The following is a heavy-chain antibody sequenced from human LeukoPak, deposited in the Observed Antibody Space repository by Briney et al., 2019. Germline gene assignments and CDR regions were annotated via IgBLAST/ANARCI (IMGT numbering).Heavy chain of an antibody. CDR3: AKAAGIAAFYWDYYMDV. Sequence: GGSLRLSCAASGFTFSSYSMNWVRQAPGKGLEWVSSISSSSSYIYYADSVKGRFTISRDNSKNTLYLQMNSLRAEDTAVYYCAKAAGIAAFYWDYYMDVWGKGTTVTVSS. D-gene: IGHD6-13*01. V-gene: IGHV3-21*04. J-gene: IGHJ6*03. CDR2: ISSSSSYI. CDR1: GFTFSSYS.